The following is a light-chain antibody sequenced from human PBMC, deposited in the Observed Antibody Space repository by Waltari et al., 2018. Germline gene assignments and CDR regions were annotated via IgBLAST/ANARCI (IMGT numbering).Light chain of an antibody. CDR2: GAS. V-gene: IGKV3-20*01. CDR1: QSVSRT. Sequence: IVLMQSPGTLSLSPGERATLSCRASQSVSRTLAWYQQKPGQAPKLLIYGASIRATGIPDRFTGSGSGTDFSLTISSLEPEDFAIYFCQHYVRLPATFGQGTKVEIK. J-gene: IGKJ1*01. CDR3: QHYVRLPAT.